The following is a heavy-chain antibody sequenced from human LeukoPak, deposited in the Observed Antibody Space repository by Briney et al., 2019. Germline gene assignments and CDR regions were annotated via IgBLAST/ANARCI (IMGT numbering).Heavy chain of an antibody. Sequence: SETLSLTCTVSGGSINSGSYYWSWIGQPAGKGLEWIGRIYASGSTNYNPSLKSRVTISVDTSKNQFSLKLSSVTAADTAVYYCARAAYSSGWYDWFDPWGQGTLVTVSS. CDR3: ARAAYSSGWYDWFDP. V-gene: IGHV4-61*02. CDR2: IYASGST. J-gene: IGHJ5*02. D-gene: IGHD6-19*01. CDR1: GGSINSGSYY.